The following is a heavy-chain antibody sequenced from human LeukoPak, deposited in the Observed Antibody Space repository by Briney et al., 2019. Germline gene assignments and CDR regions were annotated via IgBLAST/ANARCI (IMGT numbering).Heavy chain of an antibody. V-gene: IGHV3-30*04. Sequence: PGGSLRLSCAASGFTFSSYAMHWVRQAPGKGLEWVAVISYDGSNKYYADSVKGRFTISRDNSKNTLYLQMNSLRAEDTAVYYCAKASSGSYYFDYWGQGTLVTVSS. D-gene: IGHD1-26*01. J-gene: IGHJ4*02. CDR3: AKASSGSYYFDY. CDR2: ISYDGSNK. CDR1: GFTFSSYA.